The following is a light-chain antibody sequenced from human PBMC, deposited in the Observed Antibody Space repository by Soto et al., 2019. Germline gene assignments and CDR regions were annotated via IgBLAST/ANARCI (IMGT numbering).Light chain of an antibody. CDR2: DAS. CDR3: QQSYGLPRT. J-gene: IGKJ1*01. V-gene: IGKV1-39*01. CDR1: ESIRTS. Sequence: DIQMTQSPASLSASVGDSVTITCRASESIRTSLNWYQQKPGKAPKFLIYDASKLESGVPSRFTGSGYGTDFILTITSLQPEDFATYYCQQSYGLPRTFGQGTTVEI.